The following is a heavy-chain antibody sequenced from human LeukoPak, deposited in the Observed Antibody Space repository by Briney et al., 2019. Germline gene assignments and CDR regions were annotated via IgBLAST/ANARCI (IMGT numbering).Heavy chain of an antibody. CDR2: IYNSGST. CDR3: ARRGAARPGGSYSMDV. Sequence: SETLSLTCTVSGGSISSYHWSWIRQPPGKGLEYIGYIYNSGSTNYKPSLKSRVTISLDTSKNQLSLKLSSVTTADTAGYYCARRGAARPGGSYSMDVWGQGTTVTVSS. V-gene: IGHV4-59*01. CDR1: GGSISSYH. D-gene: IGHD6-6*01. J-gene: IGHJ6*02.